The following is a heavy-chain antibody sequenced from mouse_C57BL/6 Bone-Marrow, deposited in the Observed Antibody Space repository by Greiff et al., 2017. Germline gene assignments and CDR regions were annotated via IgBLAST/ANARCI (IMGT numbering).Heavy chain of an antibody. CDR3: ARSPYYSNYWYFDV. CDR1: GYTFTDYN. D-gene: IGHD2-5*01. J-gene: IGHJ1*03. V-gene: IGHV1-18*01. Sequence: EVQLVESGPELVKPGASVKIPCKASGYTFTDYNMDWVKQSHGKSLEWIGDINPNNGGTIYNQKFKGKATLTVDKSSSTAYMELRSLTSEDTAVYYCARSPYYSNYWYFDVWGTGTTVTVSS. CDR2: INPNNGGT.